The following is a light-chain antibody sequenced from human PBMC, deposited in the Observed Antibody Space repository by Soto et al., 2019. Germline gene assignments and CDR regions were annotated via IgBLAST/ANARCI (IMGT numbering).Light chain of an antibody. V-gene: IGLV2-14*03. Sequence: QSVLTQPASVSGSPGQSITISCTGTSDDVGGYNYVSWYQQHPGKVPQLIVYDVTNRPSGVSIRFSGSKSGNTASLTISGLQAEDEADYCCSSFVGSSGLYVFGTGTKVTVL. J-gene: IGLJ1*01. CDR2: DVT. CDR3: SSFVGSSGLYV. CDR1: SDDVGGYNY.